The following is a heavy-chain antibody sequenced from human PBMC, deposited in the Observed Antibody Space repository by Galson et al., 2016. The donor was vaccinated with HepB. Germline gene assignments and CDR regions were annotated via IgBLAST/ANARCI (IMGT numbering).Heavy chain of an antibody. V-gene: IGHV3-30*03. CDR1: GFTFSSYS. Sequence: SLRLSCAASGFTFSSYSMRWVRQAPGKGLEWVSLISYDENNKHYADSVKGRFFISRDNSRNTLYVQMNSLRPEDTAVYYCAAMREASTSFYGAQSYWGQGTLVTVSS. D-gene: IGHD2-2*01. CDR2: ISYDENNK. J-gene: IGHJ4*02. CDR3: AAMREASTSFYGAQSY.